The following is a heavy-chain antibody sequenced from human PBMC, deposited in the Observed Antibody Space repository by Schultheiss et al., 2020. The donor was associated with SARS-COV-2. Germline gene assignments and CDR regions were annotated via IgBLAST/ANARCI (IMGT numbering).Heavy chain of an antibody. D-gene: IGHD5-12*01. J-gene: IGHJ3*02. CDR1: GDSVSSTSAT. CDR2: TYYRSKWYN. V-gene: IGHV6-1*01. Sequence: SQTLSLTCAISGDSVSSTSATWNWIRQSPSRGLEWLGRTYYRSKWYNDYAVSVKSHITINPDTSKNQFSLQLNSVSPEDTAVYFCARAYDGYDYAFDIWGQGTMVTVSS. CDR3: ARAYDGYDYAFDI.